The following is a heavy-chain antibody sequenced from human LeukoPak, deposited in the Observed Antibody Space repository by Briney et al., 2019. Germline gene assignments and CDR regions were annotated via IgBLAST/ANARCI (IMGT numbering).Heavy chain of an antibody. Sequence: ASVKVSCKASGYTFTSYGIAWVRRAPGQGLEWMGWISAYNGNTNYAQKLQGRVTMTTDTSTSTAYMELTSLRSEDTAVYYCARAPKTVAGSWMIWWGQGTLATVSS. CDR1: GYTFTSYG. V-gene: IGHV1-18*01. CDR2: ISAYNGNT. J-gene: IGHJ4*02. CDR3: ARAPKTVAGSWMIW. D-gene: IGHD6-19*01.